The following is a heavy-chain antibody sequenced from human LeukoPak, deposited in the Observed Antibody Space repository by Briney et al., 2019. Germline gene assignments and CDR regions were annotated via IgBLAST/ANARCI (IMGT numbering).Heavy chain of an antibody. CDR3: ARSHYYDSSGSQNNWFDP. D-gene: IGHD3-22*01. CDR2: INHSGST. Sequence: PGGSLRLSCVASGFTFSNYWMHWVRQPPGKGLEWIGEINHSGSTNYNPSLKSRVTISVDTSKNQFSLKLSSVTAADTAVYYCARSHYYDSSGSQNNWFDPWGQGTLVTVSS. CDR1: GFTFSNYW. V-gene: IGHV4-34*01. J-gene: IGHJ5*02.